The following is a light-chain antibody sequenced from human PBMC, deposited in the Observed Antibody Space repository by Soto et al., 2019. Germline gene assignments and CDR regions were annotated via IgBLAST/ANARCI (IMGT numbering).Light chain of an antibody. V-gene: IGKV3-11*01. Sequence: EIVLTQSPATLSLSPGERATLSCRASQSVRSYLAWYQQKPGQAPRLLIYDASNRATGIPARFSGSGSGTDFTLTISSLEPEDFAVYYCQQHRTFGQGTKVEIK. J-gene: IGKJ1*01. CDR2: DAS. CDR3: QQHRT. CDR1: QSVRSY.